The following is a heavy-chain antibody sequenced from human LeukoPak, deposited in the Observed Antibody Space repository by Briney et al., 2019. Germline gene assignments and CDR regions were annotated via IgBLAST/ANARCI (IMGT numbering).Heavy chain of an antibody. CDR2: MNPNSGNT. CDR1: GYTFTSYD. CDR3: ATLPNYSYGHPYYFDY. Sequence: ASVKVSCKASGYTFTSYDINWVRQATGQGLEWVGWMNPNSGNTGYAQKFQGRVTMTRNTAISTAYMELSSLRSEDTAVYYCATLPNYSYGHPYYFDYWGQGTLVTVSS. J-gene: IGHJ4*02. D-gene: IGHD5-18*01. V-gene: IGHV1-8*01.